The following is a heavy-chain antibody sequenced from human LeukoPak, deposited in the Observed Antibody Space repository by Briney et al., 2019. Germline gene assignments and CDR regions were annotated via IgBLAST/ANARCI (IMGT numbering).Heavy chain of an antibody. CDR3: ARGEISGYSFDY. CDR1: GGTFNNHA. J-gene: IGHJ4*02. V-gene: IGHV1-69*01. CDR2: IIPIFGTP. D-gene: IGHD3-22*01. Sequence: SVKVSCKASGGTFNNHAISWVRQAPGQGLEWMGGIIPIFGTPNYAQKFQGRVTVTADEATSTAYMELSSLRYDDTAVYFCARGEISGYSFDYWGQGTLVTVSS.